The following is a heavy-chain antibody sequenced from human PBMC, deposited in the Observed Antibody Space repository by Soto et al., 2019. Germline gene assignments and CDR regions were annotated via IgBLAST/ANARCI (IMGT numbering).Heavy chain of an antibody. V-gene: IGHV3-23*01. CDR3: AKAQPICSGGSCYGTMDA. CDR1: GFTFSSYA. D-gene: IGHD2-15*01. Sequence: GGSLRLSCAASGFTFSSYAMSWVRQAPGKGLEWVSGNSGSGGTTHYADSVKGRFTISRDNSKNTLSLQMNSLRADDMAVYYCAKAQPICSGGSCYGTMDAWGQGTTVTVSS. CDR2: NSGSGGTT. J-gene: IGHJ6*02.